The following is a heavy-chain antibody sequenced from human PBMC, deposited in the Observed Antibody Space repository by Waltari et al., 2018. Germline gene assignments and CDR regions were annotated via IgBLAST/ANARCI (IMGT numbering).Heavy chain of an antibody. V-gene: IGHV4-39*07. CDR1: GGSINRGNYF. CDR2: ICYTGST. J-gene: IGHJ4*02. Sequence: QLQLQESGPRLVKPSETLALTCTVSGGSINRGNYFWAWVRQTPGKGLEWLGSICYTGSTSYNPSLKSRVAISMGSSNSEFSLRLTSVSAADTATYHCARAILPYTLEQPFDNWSRGTLVTVSS. D-gene: IGHD2-21*01. CDR3: ARAILPYTLEQPFDN.